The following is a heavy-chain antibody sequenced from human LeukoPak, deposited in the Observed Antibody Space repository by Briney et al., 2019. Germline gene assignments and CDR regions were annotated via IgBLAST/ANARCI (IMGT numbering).Heavy chain of an antibody. J-gene: IGHJ6*03. V-gene: IGHV1-2*02. CDR1: GYTFTGYY. CDR3: ARGSYVYYYYYMDV. D-gene: IGHD1-26*01. Sequence: ASVKVSCKASGYTFTGYYMHWVRQAPGQGLEWMGWINPNSGGTNYAQKFQGRVTMTRDTSISTAYMELSRLRSDDTAVYYCARGSYVYYYYYMDVWGKGTTVTASS. CDR2: INPNSGGT.